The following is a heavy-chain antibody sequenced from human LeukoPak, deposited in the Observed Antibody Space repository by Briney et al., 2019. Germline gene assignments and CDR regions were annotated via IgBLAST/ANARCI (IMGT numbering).Heavy chain of an antibody. CDR3: ARGYYLGSVSFDY. V-gene: IGHV3-30*01. Sequence: GRSLRLSCAASGFHFRTYAMHWVRQAPGKGLEWMAIISYDGTSEYYADSVKGRFTVSRDNSENTLSLHMNSLRPEDTAVYFCARGYYLGSVSFDYWGQGALVTVSS. CDR1: GFHFRTYA. CDR2: ISYDGTSE. D-gene: IGHD3-10*01. J-gene: IGHJ4*02.